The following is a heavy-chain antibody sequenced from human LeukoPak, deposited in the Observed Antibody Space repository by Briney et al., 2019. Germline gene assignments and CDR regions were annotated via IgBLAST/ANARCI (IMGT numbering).Heavy chain of an antibody. V-gene: IGHV3-33*08. CDR3: TRDQDDDYGGLWFDP. CDR2: IYYDESNK. Sequence: GGSLRLSCAASGFTFSNAWMSWVRQAPGKGLEWVAVIYYDESNKYYADSVKGRFTISRDNSKNTLYLQMNSLRAEDSAVYYCTRDQDDDYGGLWFDPWGQGTLVTVSS. D-gene: IGHD4-23*01. CDR1: GFTFSNAW. J-gene: IGHJ5*02.